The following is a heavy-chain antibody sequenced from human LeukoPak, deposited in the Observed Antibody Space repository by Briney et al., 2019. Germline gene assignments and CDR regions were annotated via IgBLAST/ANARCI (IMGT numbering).Heavy chain of an antibody. CDR1: GFTFGSYV. V-gene: IGHV3-23*01. CDR2: ISGSGVNT. D-gene: IGHD4-17*01. Sequence: GGSLRLSCEASGFTFGSYVMSWVRQAPGKGLEWVSAISGSGVNTYYADSVKGRFTISRDNSKNTLYLQMNSLRAEDTAVCYCAKLYNDYGDENFDYWGQGTLVTVSS. J-gene: IGHJ4*02. CDR3: AKLYNDYGDENFDY.